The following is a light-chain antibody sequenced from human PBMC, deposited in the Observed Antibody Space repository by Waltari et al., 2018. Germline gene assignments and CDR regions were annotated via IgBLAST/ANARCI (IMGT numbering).Light chain of an antibody. CDR3: QHYHTLPYT. V-gene: IGKV1-33*01. CDR1: QDVTTS. J-gene: IGKJ2*01. CDR2: DAS. Sequence: DIQMTQSPSSLSPAVGDRDTITRQTTQDVTTSLSWFQQKPGKAPPLLIYDASTLQSGVPSRFSGSGSGTSFSFTITSLQPEDSATYYCQHYHTLPYTFGRGTKLQIK.